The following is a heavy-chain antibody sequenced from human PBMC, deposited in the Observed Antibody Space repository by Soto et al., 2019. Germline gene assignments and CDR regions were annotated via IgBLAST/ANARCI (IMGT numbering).Heavy chain of an antibody. J-gene: IGHJ3*02. CDR2: TYYRSKWYN. Sequence: QVQLQQSGPGLVKPSQTLSLTCAISGDSVSSNSAAWNWIRQSPSRGLEWLGRTYYRSKWYNDYDVTVKSRITINPATSKNQFSLQLNSVTPEDTAVYYWAREGSPLDLGLRDAFDIWGQGTMLTVSS. V-gene: IGHV6-1*01. CDR1: GDSVSSNSAA. CDR3: AREGSPLDLGLRDAFDI. D-gene: IGHD7-27*01.